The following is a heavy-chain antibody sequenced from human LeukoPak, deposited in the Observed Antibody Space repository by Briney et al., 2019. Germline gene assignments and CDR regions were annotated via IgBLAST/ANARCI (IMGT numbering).Heavy chain of an antibody. CDR2: INHSGST. D-gene: IGHD6-6*01. Sequence: SETLSLTCAVYGGSFSGYYWSWIRQPPGKGLEWIGEINHSGSTNYNPSLKSRVTISVDTSKNQFSLKLSSVTAADTAVYYCAIRRAYSSSSWMYWGQGTLVTVSS. J-gene: IGHJ4*02. CDR3: AIRRAYSSSSWMY. CDR1: GGSFSGYY. V-gene: IGHV4-34*01.